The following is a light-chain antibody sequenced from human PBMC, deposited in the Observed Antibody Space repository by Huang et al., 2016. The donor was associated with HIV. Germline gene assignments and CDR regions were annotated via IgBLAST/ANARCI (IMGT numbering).Light chain of an antibody. CDR3: IQTLQTPFT. CDR2: LGS. V-gene: IGKV2-28*01. Sequence: DIVVTQSPLSLPVTPGEQASISCRSSQTLLHGSSYKYFDWYLQKPGQSPPLLIYLGSNRASGVPDRFSGSGSGTDFTLEISRVEPEDVGVYYCIQTLQTPFTFGQGTRVEI. J-gene: IGKJ2*01. CDR1: QTLLHGSSYKY.